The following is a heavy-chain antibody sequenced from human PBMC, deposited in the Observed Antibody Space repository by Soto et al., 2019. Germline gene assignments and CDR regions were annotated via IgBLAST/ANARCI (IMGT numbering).Heavy chain of an antibody. J-gene: IGHJ6*02. Sequence: GASVKVSCKASGYTFTSYYMHWVRQAPGQGLEWMGIINPSGGSTSYAQKFQGRVTMTRDTSISTAYMELSRLRSDDTAVYYCARARDYGDTGGYYYYGMDVWGQGTTVTVSS. D-gene: IGHD4-17*01. CDR2: INPSGGST. V-gene: IGHV1-46*01. CDR3: ARARDYGDTGGYYYYGMDV. CDR1: GYTFTSYY.